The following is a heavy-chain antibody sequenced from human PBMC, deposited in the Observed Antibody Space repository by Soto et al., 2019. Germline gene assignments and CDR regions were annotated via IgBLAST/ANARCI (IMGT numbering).Heavy chain of an antibody. CDR1: GGSFSCYY. CDR2: INHGGST. D-gene: IGHD3-22*01. J-gene: IGHJ4*02. CDR3: ARGPEYYYSGSGFLDS. Sequence: KPSETLSLTCAVYGGSFSCYYWSWIRRPPGKGLEWIAEINHGGSTSYNPSLKSRVTISLDTSKNQFSLKLNSVTAADTSVYYCARGPEYYYSGSGFLDSWGQGTLVTVSS. V-gene: IGHV4-34*01.